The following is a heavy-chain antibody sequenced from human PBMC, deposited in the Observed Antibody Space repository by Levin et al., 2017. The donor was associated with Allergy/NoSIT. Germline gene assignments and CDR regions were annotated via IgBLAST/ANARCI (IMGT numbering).Heavy chain of an antibody. CDR2: IYSGGST. CDR1: GFTVSSNY. Sequence: PGGSLRLSCAASGFTVSSNYMSWVRQAPGKGLEWVSVIYSGGSTYYADSVKGRFTISRDNSKNTLYLQMNSLRAEDTAVYYCASYSSSWSSDAFDIWGQGTMVTVSS. J-gene: IGHJ3*02. CDR3: ASYSSSWSSDAFDI. D-gene: IGHD6-13*01. V-gene: IGHV3-53*01.